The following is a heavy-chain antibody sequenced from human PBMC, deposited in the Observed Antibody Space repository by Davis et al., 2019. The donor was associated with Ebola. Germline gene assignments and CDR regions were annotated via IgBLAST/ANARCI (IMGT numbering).Heavy chain of an antibody. D-gene: IGHD3-3*01. CDR1: GFTFSSHW. J-gene: IGHJ4*02. V-gene: IGHV3-7*01. CDR3: AREGRNGITIFGVVTTG. CDR2: IKQDGSEK. Sequence: GESLKTPCAAPGFTFSSHWMSWVRQAPGKGLEWVANIKQDGSEKYYVDSVKGRFTISRDNAKNSLYLQMNSLRAEDTAVYYCAREGRNGITIFGVVTTGGGQGTLVTVSS.